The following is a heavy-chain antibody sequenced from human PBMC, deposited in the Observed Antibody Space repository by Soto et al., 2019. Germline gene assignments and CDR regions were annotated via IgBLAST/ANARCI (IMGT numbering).Heavy chain of an antibody. CDR2: IWYDGSSK. J-gene: IGHJ5*02. V-gene: IGHV3-33*01. D-gene: IGHD6-13*01. CDR3: ARDGTPSSWEAKWFHP. Sequence: GGSLRLSCAASGFTFSSYGMHWVRQAPGKGLEWVAVIWYDGSSKYYADSVKGRFTISRDNSKNTLYLQMNSLRAEDTAVYYCARDGTPSSWEAKWFHPWGQGTLVTVSS. CDR1: GFTFSSYG.